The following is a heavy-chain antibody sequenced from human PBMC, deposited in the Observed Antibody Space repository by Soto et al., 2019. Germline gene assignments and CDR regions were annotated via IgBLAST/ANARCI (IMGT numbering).Heavy chain of an antibody. CDR2: ISYDGSNK. J-gene: IGHJ2*01. D-gene: IGHD4-17*01. V-gene: IGHV3-30-3*01. CDR3: AREGLDYGDHVREGYWYFDL. Sequence: QVQLVESGGGVVQPGRSLRLSCAASGFTFSSYAMHWVRQAPGKGLEWVAVISYDGSNKYYADSVKGRFTISRDNSKNTVYLQMYSLRAEDTAVYYCAREGLDYGDHVREGYWYFDLWGRGTLVTVSS. CDR1: GFTFSSYA.